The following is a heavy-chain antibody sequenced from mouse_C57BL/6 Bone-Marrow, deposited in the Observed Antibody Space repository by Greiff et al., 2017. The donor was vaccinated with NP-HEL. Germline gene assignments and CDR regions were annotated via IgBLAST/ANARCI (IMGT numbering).Heavy chain of an antibody. CDR3: ARGGNYWYYFDY. Sequence: QVHVKQSGAELVKPGASVKMSFKASGYTFTTYPIEWVKQNHGKSLEWIGNFHPYNDDTEYNEKFKNKATLTVEKSSSTVYLVLSRLTSDDSSVYYCARGGNYWYYFDYWGQGTTLTVSS. V-gene: IGHV1-47*01. CDR2: FHPYNDDT. CDR1: GYTFTTYP. J-gene: IGHJ2*01. D-gene: IGHD2-1*01.